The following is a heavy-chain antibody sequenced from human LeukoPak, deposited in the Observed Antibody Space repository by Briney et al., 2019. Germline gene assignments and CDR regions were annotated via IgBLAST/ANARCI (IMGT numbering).Heavy chain of an antibody. Sequence: GGSLRLSCAASGFTFSNNWMSWVRQAPGKGLEWVANIKQDGSEKYYADSVKGRFTISRDTAKNSLYLQMNSLRAEDTAVYYCATYSSGNGREFQHWGRGTLVTVSS. J-gene: IGHJ1*01. V-gene: IGHV3-7*01. CDR2: IKQDGSEK. CDR3: ATYSSGNGREFQH. D-gene: IGHD3-22*01. CDR1: GFTFSNNW.